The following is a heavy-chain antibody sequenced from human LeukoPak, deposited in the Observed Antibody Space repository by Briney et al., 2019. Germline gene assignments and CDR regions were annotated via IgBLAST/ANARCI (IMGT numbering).Heavy chain of an antibody. J-gene: IGHJ4*02. CDR1: RFSVSNYY. V-gene: IGHV3-66*01. Sequence: GGSLRLSCAASRFSVSNYYMSWVRQPPGKGLEWVSVMYTGGGRYYGDSVKGRFTISRDNSKNTVFLQMNSLRVEDTALYYCTRGQSYCGADCYSDWGQGTLVTVSS. D-gene: IGHD2-21*02. CDR3: TRGQSYCGADCYSD. CDR2: MYTGGGR.